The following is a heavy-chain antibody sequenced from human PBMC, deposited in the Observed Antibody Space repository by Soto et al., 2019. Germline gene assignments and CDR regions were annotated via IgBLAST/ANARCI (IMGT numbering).Heavy chain of an antibody. CDR2: ISGSGGST. D-gene: IGHD3-9*01. Sequence: GGSLRLSCAASGFTFSSYAMSWVRQAPGKELEWVSAISGSGGSTYYADSVKGRFTISRDNSKNTLYLQMNSLRAEDTAVYYCANNRVSVGFVWLLKGLLDAFDIWGQGTMVPVSS. V-gene: IGHV3-23*01. CDR3: ANNRVSVGFVWLLKGLLDAFDI. J-gene: IGHJ3*02. CDR1: GFTFSSYA.